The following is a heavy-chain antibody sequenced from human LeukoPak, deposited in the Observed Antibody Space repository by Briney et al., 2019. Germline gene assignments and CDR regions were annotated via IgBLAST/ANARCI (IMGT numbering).Heavy chain of an antibody. CDR2: IYYSGSA. J-gene: IGHJ4*02. D-gene: IGHD3-10*01. CDR3: ARQYSGSSKIDY. CDR1: GGAISSSSYY. Sequence: SETLSLTCTVSGGAISSSSYYWSWIRQPPGKGLEWIGSIYYSGSAYYNPSLKSRVTISVDTSKNQFSLKLSSVTAADTAVYYCARQYSGSSKIDYWGQGTLVTVSS. V-gene: IGHV4-39*01.